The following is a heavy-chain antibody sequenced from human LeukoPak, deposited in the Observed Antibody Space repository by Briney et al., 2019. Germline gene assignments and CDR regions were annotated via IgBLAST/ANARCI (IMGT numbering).Heavy chain of an antibody. J-gene: IGHJ3*01. D-gene: IGHD3-10*01. CDR3: ARGDYGRYAFDF. Sequence: GGSLRLSCAASGFTVSSNYMSWVRQAPGKGLEWVSYVSPSGTTIYYADSLKGRFAISRDNDKESLSLQMNSLRAEDTAVYYCARGDYGRYAFDFWGQGTMVTVSS. CDR1: GFTVSSNY. V-gene: IGHV3-11*01. CDR2: VSPSGTTI.